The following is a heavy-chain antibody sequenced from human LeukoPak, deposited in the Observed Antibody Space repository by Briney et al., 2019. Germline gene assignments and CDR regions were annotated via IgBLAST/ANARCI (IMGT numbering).Heavy chain of an antibody. Sequence: GGSLRLSCAASGFTFNTYGMHWVRQAPGKGLEWVAVMSYDGSDKVYADSVKGRFTISRDNSKNTLYLQMNSLRAEDTAVYYCARGGDYDILTGYSDFDYWGKGTLVTVSS. V-gene: IGHV3-30*03. CDR1: GFTFNTYG. CDR2: MSYDGSDK. D-gene: IGHD3-9*01. J-gene: IGHJ4*02. CDR3: ARGGDYDILTGYSDFDY.